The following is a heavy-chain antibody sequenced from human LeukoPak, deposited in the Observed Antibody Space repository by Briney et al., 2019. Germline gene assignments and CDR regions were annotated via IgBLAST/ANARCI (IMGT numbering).Heavy chain of an antibody. CDR3: ARDFGVAAFDI. CDR1: GGSIGNYY. D-gene: IGHD3-16*01. J-gene: IGHJ3*02. Sequence: PSETLSLTCTVSGGSIGNYYWSWIRQPPGKGLEWIGYIYYSGSTNYNPSLKSRVTISVDTSKNQFSLKLSSVTAADTAVYYCARDFGVAAFDIWGQGTMVTVSS. CDR2: IYYSGST. V-gene: IGHV4-59*01.